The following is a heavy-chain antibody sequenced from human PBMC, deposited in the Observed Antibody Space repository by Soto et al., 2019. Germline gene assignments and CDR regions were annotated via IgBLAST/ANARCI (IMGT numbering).Heavy chain of an antibody. CDR3: AKLTYYYDSSGYASYYYYYGMDV. Sequence: GGSLRLSCAASGFTFSSYAMSWVRQAPGKGLEWVSAISGSGGSTYYADSVKGRFTISRDNSKNTLYLQMNSLRAEDTAVYYCAKLTYYYDSSGYASYYYYYGMDVWGQGTTVTVSS. CDR2: ISGSGGST. CDR1: GFTFSSYA. J-gene: IGHJ6*02. V-gene: IGHV3-23*01. D-gene: IGHD3-22*01.